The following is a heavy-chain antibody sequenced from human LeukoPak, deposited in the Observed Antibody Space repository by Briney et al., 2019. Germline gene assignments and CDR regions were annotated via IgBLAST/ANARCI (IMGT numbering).Heavy chain of an antibody. CDR1: GDSFKKYW. J-gene: IGHJ1*01. Sequence: GESLKISCKGSGDSFKKYWIGWVRQMPGKGLEWMGTIFPGDSDATYSPSFQGQATISAATSIGTAYLHWSSLKASDTAMYYCVSPDFGDYVGELWGQGTLVTVSS. D-gene: IGHD4-17*01. CDR2: IFPGDSDA. CDR3: VSPDFGDYVGEL. V-gene: IGHV5-51*01.